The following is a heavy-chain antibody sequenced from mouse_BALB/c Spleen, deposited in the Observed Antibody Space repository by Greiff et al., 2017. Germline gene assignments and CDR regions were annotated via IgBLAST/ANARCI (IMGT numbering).Heavy chain of an antibody. Sequence: EVKLVESGAELVKPGASVKLSCTASGFNIKDTYMHWVKQRPEQGLEWIGRIDPANGKTKYDPKFQGKATITADTSSNTAYLQLSSLTSEDTAVYYCARFSYDSYYFDYWGQGTTLTVSS. CDR3: ARFSYDSYYFDY. CDR1: GFNIKDTY. D-gene: IGHD2-4*01. J-gene: IGHJ2*01. V-gene: IGHV14-3*02. CDR2: IDPANGKT.